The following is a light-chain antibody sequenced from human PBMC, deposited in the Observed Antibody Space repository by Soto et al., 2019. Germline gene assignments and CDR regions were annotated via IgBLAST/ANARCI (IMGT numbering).Light chain of an antibody. Sequence: QSALTQPASVSGSPGQSITISCTGTSSDVGRYSLVSWYQQHPGKAPKLMIYEGNKRPSGVSDRFSGSKSGNTASLTVSGLQAEDEAIYYCSSYAADSTLLFGGGTTLTVL. CDR1: SSDVGRYSL. V-gene: IGLV2-23*01. CDR3: SSYAADSTLL. CDR2: EGN. J-gene: IGLJ3*02.